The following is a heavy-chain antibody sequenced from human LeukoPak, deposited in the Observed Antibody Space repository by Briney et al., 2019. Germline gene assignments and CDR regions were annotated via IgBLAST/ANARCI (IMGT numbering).Heavy chain of an antibody. Sequence: PGRSLRLSCAASGFSFSSYGMHWVRQAPGKGLEWVAVIWYDGSNKYYADSVKGRFTISRDDSKNTLYLQMNSLRAEDTAVYYCARGEQQLDYWGQGTLVTVSS. CDR1: GFSFSSYG. J-gene: IGHJ4*02. CDR2: IWYDGSNK. V-gene: IGHV3-33*01. CDR3: ARGEQQLDY. D-gene: IGHD6-13*01.